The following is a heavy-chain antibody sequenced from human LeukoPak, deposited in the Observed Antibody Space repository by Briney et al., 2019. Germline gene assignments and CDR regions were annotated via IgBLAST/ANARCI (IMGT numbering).Heavy chain of an antibody. CDR3: TRDFEY. CDR1: GYSISSGYY. V-gene: IGHV4-38-2*02. J-gene: IGHJ4*02. Sequence: SETLSLTCTVSGYSISSGYYWGWIRQPPGKGLEWFGSIYHSGSTYYNPSLKSRVTISVDTSKNQFSLKLSSVTAADTAVYYCTRDFEYWGQGTLVTVSS. CDR2: IYHSGST.